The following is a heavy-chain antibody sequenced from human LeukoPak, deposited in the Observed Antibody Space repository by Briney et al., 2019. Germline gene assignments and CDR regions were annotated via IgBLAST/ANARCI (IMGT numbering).Heavy chain of an antibody. CDR2: INPDGSEK. V-gene: IGHV3-7*03. CDR1: GFTFSSYW. CDR3: VRTYYYDSSGYMRYP. J-gene: IGHJ5*02. D-gene: IGHD3-22*01. Sequence: GGSLRLSCAASGFTFSSYWMSWVRQAPGKGLEWVANINPDGSEKYHVDSVKGRFTISRDNAKNSLYLQMNSLRAEDTAVYYCVRTYYYDSSGYMRYPWGQGTLVTVSS.